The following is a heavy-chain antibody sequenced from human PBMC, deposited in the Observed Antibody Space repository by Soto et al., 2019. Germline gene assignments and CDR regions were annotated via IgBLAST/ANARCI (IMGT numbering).Heavy chain of an antibody. CDR3: ARDPSPDFWSGYYDY. CDR1: GYTFKDYF. V-gene: IGHV1-2*02. CDR2: INPNNGGT. D-gene: IGHD3-3*01. Sequence: HLVQSGAEVKQPGASVKVSCKAFGYTFKDYFLHWVRQAPGQGLEWMGWINPNNGGTDYAQKFQGRVTMTRDTSISTAYMEVSGLRSGDTAVYYCARDPSPDFWSGYYDYWGQGTLITVSS. J-gene: IGHJ4*02.